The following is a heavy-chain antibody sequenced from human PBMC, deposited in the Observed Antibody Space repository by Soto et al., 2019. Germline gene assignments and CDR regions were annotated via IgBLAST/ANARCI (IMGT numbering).Heavy chain of an antibody. D-gene: IGHD3-22*01. CDR2: INAGNGNT. CDR1: GYTFTSYY. V-gene: IGHV1-3*01. Sequence: ASVKVSCKASGYTFTSYYMHWLRQAPGQGLEWMGWINAGNGNTKYSQKFQGRVTITRDTSASTAYMELSSLRSEDTAVYYCARGSGYYYWDDYWGQGTLVTVSS. J-gene: IGHJ4*02. CDR3: ARGSGYYYWDDY.